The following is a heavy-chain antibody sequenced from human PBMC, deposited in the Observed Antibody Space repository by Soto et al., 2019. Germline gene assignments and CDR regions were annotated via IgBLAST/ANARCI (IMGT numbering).Heavy chain of an antibody. Sequence: PGGSLRLSCAASGFTFSNYGMHWVRQAPGKGLEWVTVISYEGGTQYYADSVRGRFTISRDNSKNTLNLQMNSLRAEDTAVYYCAKEGTPKVSNNLDYWGQGTLATV. CDR2: ISYEGGTQ. V-gene: IGHV3-30*18. J-gene: IGHJ4*02. CDR3: AKEGTPKVSNNLDY. CDR1: GFTFSNYG. D-gene: IGHD1-1*01.